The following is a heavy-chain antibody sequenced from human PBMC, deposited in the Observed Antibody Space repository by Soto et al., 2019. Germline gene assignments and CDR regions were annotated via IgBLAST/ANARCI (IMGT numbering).Heavy chain of an antibody. V-gene: IGHV1-18*01. CDR3: ARDRSSSDY. D-gene: IGHD6-6*01. Sequence: QVQLVQSGPEVKKPGASVKVSCKASGYTFTRYGISWVRKAPGQGLEWMGWISACNGNTDYAQKFQGRVTMTTDTSTSTAYMELSSLTSDDTALYYCARDRSSSDYWGQGTLVTVSS. CDR1: GYTFTRYG. J-gene: IGHJ4*02. CDR2: ISACNGNT.